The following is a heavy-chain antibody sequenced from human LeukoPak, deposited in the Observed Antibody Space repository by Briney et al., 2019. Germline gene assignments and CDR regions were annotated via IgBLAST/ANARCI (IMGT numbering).Heavy chain of an antibody. D-gene: IGHD3-3*01. V-gene: IGHV3-30*02. CDR1: GFSITDYG. CDR3: AKERKVFGAQRVLDY. J-gene: IGHJ4*02. CDR2: IRYDGSNK. Sequence: PGGSLRLSCEASGFSITDYGMHWVRQAPGKGLEWVAFIRYDGSNKYYADSVKGRFTISRDNSKNTLYLQMNSLRAEDTAVYYCAKERKVFGAQRVLDYWGQGTLVTVSS.